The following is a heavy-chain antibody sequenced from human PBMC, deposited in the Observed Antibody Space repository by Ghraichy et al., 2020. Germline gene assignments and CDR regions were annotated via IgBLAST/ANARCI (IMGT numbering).Heavy chain of an antibody. V-gene: IGHV3-74*01. D-gene: IGHD1-26*01. CDR2: LNSDGSTT. Sequence: GESLNISCAASGFTFSNYWMHWVRHAPGKGLVWVSHLNSDGSTTRYAESVECRFTISRDNAKNTLYLQMNRLRAEDTAMYYCGRGGLECYPGIYWVDYWGHGTLVTVSS. J-gene: IGHJ4*01. CDR1: GFTFSNYW. CDR3: GRGGLECYPGIYWVDY.